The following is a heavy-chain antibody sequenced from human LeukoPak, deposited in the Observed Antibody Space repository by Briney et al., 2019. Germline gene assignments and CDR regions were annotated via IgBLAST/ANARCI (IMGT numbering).Heavy chain of an antibody. J-gene: IGHJ4*02. V-gene: IGHV1-46*01. CDR2: INPSGGST. CDR3: ARDERYYDSSGYHY. Sequence: GASVKVSCKASGYTFTSYYMHWVRQAPGQGLEWMGIINPSGGSTSYAQKFEGRATMTRDMSTRKVYMELRSLRSEDTAVYYCARDERYYDSSGYHYWGQGTLVTVSS. CDR1: GYTFTSYY. D-gene: IGHD3-22*01.